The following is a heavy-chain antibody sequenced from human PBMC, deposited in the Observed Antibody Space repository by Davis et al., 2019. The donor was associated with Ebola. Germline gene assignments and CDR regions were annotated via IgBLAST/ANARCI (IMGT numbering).Heavy chain of an antibody. Sequence: TVKVSCKASGGTFSSYAISWVRQAPGQGLEWMGGIIPIFGTANYAQKFQGRVTITADESTSTAYMELSSLRSEDTAVYYCARDLQGGIAVAGTDFDYWGQGTLVTVSS. V-gene: IGHV1-69*13. J-gene: IGHJ4*02. D-gene: IGHD6-19*01. CDR3: ARDLQGGIAVAGTDFDY. CDR1: GGTFSSYA. CDR2: IIPIFGTA.